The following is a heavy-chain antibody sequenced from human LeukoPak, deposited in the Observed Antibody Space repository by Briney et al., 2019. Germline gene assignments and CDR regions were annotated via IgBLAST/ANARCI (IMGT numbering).Heavy chain of an antibody. J-gene: IGHJ3*02. Sequence: SVKVSCKASGGTFSSYAISWVRQAPGQGLEWMGGIIPIFGTTNYAQKFQGRVTITADKSTSTAYMELSSLRSEDTAVYYCARVLAVAGTGGAFDIWGQGTMVTVSS. D-gene: IGHD6-19*01. CDR3: ARVLAVAGTGGAFDI. V-gene: IGHV1-69*06. CDR2: IIPIFGTT. CDR1: GGTFSSYA.